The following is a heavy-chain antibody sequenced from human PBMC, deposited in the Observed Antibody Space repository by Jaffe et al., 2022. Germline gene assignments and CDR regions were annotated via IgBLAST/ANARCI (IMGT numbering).Heavy chain of an antibody. CDR3: ARFLSRELWLVPTPLRGEIDY. V-gene: IGHV4-39*01. Sequence: QLQLQESGPGLVKPSETLSLTCTVSGGSISSSSYYWGWIRQPPGKGLEWIGSIYYSGSTYYNPSLKSRVTISVDTSKNQFSLKLSSVTAADTAVYYCARFLSRELWLVPTPLRGEIDYWGQGTLVTVSS. D-gene: IGHD6-19*01. J-gene: IGHJ4*02. CDR1: GGSISSSSYY. CDR2: IYYSGST.